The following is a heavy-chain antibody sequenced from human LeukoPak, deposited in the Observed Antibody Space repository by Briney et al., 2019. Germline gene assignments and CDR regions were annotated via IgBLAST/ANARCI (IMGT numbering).Heavy chain of an antibody. Sequence: SETLSLTCTVSGGSISSYYWSWIRQPPGKGLEWIGYIYYSGSTNYNPSLKSRVTISVDTSKNQFSLKLSSVTAADTAVYYCARARYCSSTSCYYVGYYYYYGMDVWGQGTTVTVSS. CDR1: GGSISSYY. CDR2: IYYSGST. D-gene: IGHD2-2*01. V-gene: IGHV4-59*01. J-gene: IGHJ6*02. CDR3: ARARYCSSTSCYYVGYYYYYGMDV.